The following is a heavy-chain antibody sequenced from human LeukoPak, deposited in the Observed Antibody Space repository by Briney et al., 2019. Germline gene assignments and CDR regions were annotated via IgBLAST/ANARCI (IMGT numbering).Heavy chain of an antibody. CDR3: VRHPRSGGMGVAGTFDY. CDR2: LIPIFGTA. J-gene: IGHJ4*02. D-gene: IGHD6-19*01. V-gene: IGHV1-69*13. Sequence: ASVKVSCKASGGTFSSYAISWVRQAPGQGLEWMGGLIPIFGTANYAQMFQGRVTITADESTTTAYMELSSLTSEDTAVYYCVRHPRSGGMGVAGTFDYWGQGTLVTVSS. CDR1: GGTFSSYA.